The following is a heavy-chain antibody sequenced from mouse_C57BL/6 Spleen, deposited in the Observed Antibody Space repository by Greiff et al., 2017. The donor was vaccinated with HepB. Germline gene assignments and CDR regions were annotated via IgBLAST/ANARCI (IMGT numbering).Heavy chain of an antibody. V-gene: IGHV5-16*01. CDR1: GFTFSDYY. D-gene: IGHD2-4*01. CDR2: INYDGSST. Sequence: EVQVVESEGGLVQPGSSMKLSCTASGFTFSDYYMAWVRQVPEKGLEWVANINYDGSSTYYLDSLKSRFIISRDNAKNILYLQMSSLKSEDTATYYCARDPTYYDSYWYFDVWGTGTTVTVSS. J-gene: IGHJ1*03. CDR3: ARDPTYYDSYWYFDV.